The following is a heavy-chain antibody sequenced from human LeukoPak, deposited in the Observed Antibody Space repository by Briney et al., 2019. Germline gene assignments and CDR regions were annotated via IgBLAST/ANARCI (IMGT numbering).Heavy chain of an antibody. D-gene: IGHD1-26*01. Sequence: GGSLRLSCAASGFTFSSYWMSWVRQAPGKGLEWVANIKQDGSEKYYVDSVKGRFTISRDNAKNSLYLQMNSLRAEDTAVYYCARHEYSGSYYGLSWFDPWGQGTLVTVSS. CDR2: IKQDGSEK. CDR3: ARHEYSGSYYGLSWFDP. J-gene: IGHJ5*02. V-gene: IGHV3-7*01. CDR1: GFTFSSYW.